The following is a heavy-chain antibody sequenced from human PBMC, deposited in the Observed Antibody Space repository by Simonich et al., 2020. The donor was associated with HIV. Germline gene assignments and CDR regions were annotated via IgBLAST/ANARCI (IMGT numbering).Heavy chain of an antibody. CDR2: ISSTSSFI. D-gene: IGHD3-22*01. J-gene: IGHJ5*02. CDR3: TRDTFYYDTSGPFP. V-gene: IGHV3-21*01. CDR1: EFTFTSYS. Sequence: EVQLVESGGGLVKPGGSLRLSCAASEFTFTSYSMNWVRQAPGKGLEWVSSISSTSSFIYYADSVKGRFIISGDNAKNSLYLQMNSLRAEDTAVYYCTRDTFYYDTSGPFPWGPGTLVTVSS.